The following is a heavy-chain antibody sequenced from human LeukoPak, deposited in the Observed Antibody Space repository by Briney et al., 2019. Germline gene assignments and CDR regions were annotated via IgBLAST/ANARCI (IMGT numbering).Heavy chain of an antibody. CDR3: ARGQEQLVLGWFDP. Sequence: SETLSLTCTVSGGSISSSSYYWGWIRQPPGKGLEWIGSIYYSGSTYYNPSLKSRVTISVDTSKNQFSLKLSSVTAADTAVYYCARGQEQLVLGWFDPWGQGTLVTVSS. CDR1: GGSISSSSYY. CDR2: IYYSGST. D-gene: IGHD6-13*01. J-gene: IGHJ5*02. V-gene: IGHV4-39*07.